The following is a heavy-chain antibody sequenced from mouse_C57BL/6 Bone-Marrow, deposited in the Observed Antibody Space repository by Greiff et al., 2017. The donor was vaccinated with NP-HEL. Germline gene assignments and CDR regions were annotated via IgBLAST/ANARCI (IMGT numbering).Heavy chain of an antibody. V-gene: IGHV5-9*01. Sequence: EVKVVESGGGLVKPGGSLKLSCAASGFTFSSYTMSWVRQTPAKRLEWVATISGGGGNTYYPDSVKGRFTSSRDNAKNTLYLQMSSLRSEDTALYYCARQRGLTFAYWGQGTLVTVSA. CDR1: GFTFSSYT. CDR2: ISGGGGNT. J-gene: IGHJ3*01. CDR3: ARQRGLTFAY. D-gene: IGHD3-1*01.